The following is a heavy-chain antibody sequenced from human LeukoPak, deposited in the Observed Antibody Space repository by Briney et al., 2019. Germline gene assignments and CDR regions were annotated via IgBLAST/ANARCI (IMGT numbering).Heavy chain of an antibody. J-gene: IGHJ4*02. CDR2: IYTSGST. CDR3: ARVAWDGIDY. V-gene: IGHV4-61*02. D-gene: IGHD1-26*01. CDR1: GGSISSGSYY. Sequence: PSETLSLTCTVSGGSISSGSYYWSWIRQPAGKGLEWIGRIYTSGSTNYNPSLKSRVTISVDTSKNQFSLKLSSVTAADTAVYYCARVAWDGIDYWGQGTLVTVSS.